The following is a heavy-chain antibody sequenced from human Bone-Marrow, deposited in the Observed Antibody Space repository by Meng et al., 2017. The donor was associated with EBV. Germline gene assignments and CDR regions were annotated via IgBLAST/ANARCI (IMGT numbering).Heavy chain of an antibody. D-gene: IGHD5-12*01. J-gene: IGHJ4*02. V-gene: IGHV3-23*04. Sequence: VQVVGSGGGVVQPGRSLGLSCAASGFTFSSYAMSWVRQAPGKGLEWVSAISGSGGSTYYADSVKGRFTISRDNSKNTLYLQMNSLRAEDTAVYYCAKDHSGYDQYYFDYWGQGTLVTVSS. CDR2: ISGSGGST. CDR3: AKDHSGYDQYYFDY. CDR1: GFTFSSYA.